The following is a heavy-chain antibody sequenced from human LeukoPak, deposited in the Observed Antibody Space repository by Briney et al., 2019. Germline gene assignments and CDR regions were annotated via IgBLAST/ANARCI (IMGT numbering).Heavy chain of an antibody. CDR1: GFTFSSYW. V-gene: IGHV3-48*01. J-gene: IGHJ3*02. Sequence: GGSLRLSCGASGFTFSSYWMSWVRQAPGKGLEWVSHIKSDGSTTTYADSVKGRFTISRDNAKNSLYLQMNSLRAEDTAVYYCARAKRNGFDIWGQGTMISVSS. CDR3: ARAKRNGFDI. CDR2: IKSDGSTT.